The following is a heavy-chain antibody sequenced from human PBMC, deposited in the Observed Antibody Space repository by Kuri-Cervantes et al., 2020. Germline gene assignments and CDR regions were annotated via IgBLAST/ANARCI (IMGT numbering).Heavy chain of an antibody. D-gene: IGHD6-13*01. Sequence: GGSLRLSCEASGFTLKNFAISWVRQAPGKGLEWVAFIRNDGGDKYYADSVKGRFTISRDNSKDTLYLQMNSLRAEDTAVYYCCRNNSGWLGDYWGQGTLVTVSS. CDR1: GFTLKNFA. V-gene: IGHV3-30*02. CDR2: IRNDGGDK. CDR3: CRNNSGWLGDY. J-gene: IGHJ4*02.